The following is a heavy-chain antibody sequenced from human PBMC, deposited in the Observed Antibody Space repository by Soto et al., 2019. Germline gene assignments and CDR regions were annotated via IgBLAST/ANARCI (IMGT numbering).Heavy chain of an antibody. CDR1: GFILSSHA. Sequence: QVQLVESGGGVVQPGRSLRLSCTASGFILSSHAMHWVRQAPGKGLEWVAITSYDGSNKYHADSVKGRFTISRDNSKNTLSLQMNSLRAEDTDVYYCAREMGYCVSTSCTFDYWGQGTLVTDSS. CDR3: AREMGYCVSTSCTFDY. V-gene: IGHV3-30-3*01. CDR2: TSYDGSNK. J-gene: IGHJ4*02. D-gene: IGHD2-2*01.